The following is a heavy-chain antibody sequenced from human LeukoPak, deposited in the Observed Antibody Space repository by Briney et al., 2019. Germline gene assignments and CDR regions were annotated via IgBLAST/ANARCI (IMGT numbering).Heavy chain of an antibody. CDR3: MSGATYEPVY. Sequence: GGSLRLSCAASGFTYIDYYMTWVRQAPGKGMEWVAYISGPGSTIYYADSLKGRITISRDNAKYSLYLQMNSLRAADTGVYFCMSGATYEPVYWGQGTPVTVSS. J-gene: IGHJ4*02. CDR2: ISGPGSTI. CDR1: GFTYIDYY. D-gene: IGHD1-14*01. V-gene: IGHV3-11*04.